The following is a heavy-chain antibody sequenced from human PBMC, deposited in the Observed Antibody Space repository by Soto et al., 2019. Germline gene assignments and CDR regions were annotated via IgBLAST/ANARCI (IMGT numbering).Heavy chain of an antibody. Sequence: EVQLLESGGGLVQPGGSLRLSCAASGFTFSSYAMSWVRQAPGKGLEWVSVISGSGDSTYDADSVKGRFTISRDNSKNTLYLQMNSLRAEDTAVYYCSKAYAVAGLNYSYYMDVWGKGTTVTISS. V-gene: IGHV3-23*01. CDR3: SKAYAVAGLNYSYYMDV. CDR2: ISGSGDST. J-gene: IGHJ6*03. CDR1: GFTFSSYA. D-gene: IGHD6-19*01.